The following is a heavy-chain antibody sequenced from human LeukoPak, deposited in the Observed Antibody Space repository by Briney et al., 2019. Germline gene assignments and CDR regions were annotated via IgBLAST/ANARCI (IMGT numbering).Heavy chain of an antibody. D-gene: IGHD1-26*01. CDR2: LYRNGAT. V-gene: IGHV3-53*01. Sequence: GGSLRLSCAAAGFSVSDNFMSWVRQTPERGLEWVSVLYRNGATRYADSVKDRFTISRDDSKNTLCLQMDRLRAEDTAVYYCAKTRPGGSYDHWGQGTLVTVSS. CDR1: GFSVSDNF. CDR3: AKTRPGGSYDH. J-gene: IGHJ5*02.